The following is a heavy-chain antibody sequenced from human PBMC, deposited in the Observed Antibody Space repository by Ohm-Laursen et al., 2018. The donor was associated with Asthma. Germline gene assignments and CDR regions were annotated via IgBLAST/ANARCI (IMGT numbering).Heavy chain of an antibody. D-gene: IGHD2-8*02. CDR2: IYYSGST. CDR3: ARLRGGYCTGGVCYRSNP. CDR1: GGSISSYY. J-gene: IGHJ3*01. V-gene: IGHV4-59*08. Sequence: TLSLTCTVSGGSISSYYWSWIRQPPGKGLEWIGYIYYSGSTNYNPSLKSRVTISVDTSKNQFSLKLSSVTAADTAVYYCARLRGGYCTGGVCYRSNPWGQGTMVTVSS.